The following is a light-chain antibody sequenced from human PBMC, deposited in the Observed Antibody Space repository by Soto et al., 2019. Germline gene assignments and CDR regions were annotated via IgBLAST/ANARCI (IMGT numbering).Light chain of an antibody. CDR1: SSNIGSNY. J-gene: IGLJ2*01. CDR3: AAWDDSLSGVV. Sequence: QSVLTQPPSASGTPGQRVTISCSGSSSNIGSNYVYWYQQLPGTVPQLLIYRNNERPSGVPDRFSGSKSGTSASLAISGLRSEDEADSYCAAWDDSLSGVVFGGGTKLTVL. CDR2: RNN. V-gene: IGLV1-47*01.